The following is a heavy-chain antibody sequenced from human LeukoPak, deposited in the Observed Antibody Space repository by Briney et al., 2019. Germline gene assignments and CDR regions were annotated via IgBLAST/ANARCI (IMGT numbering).Heavy chain of an antibody. J-gene: IGHJ5*02. CDR1: GFTFGDYA. CDR2: TSNTGGDI. V-gene: IGHV3-23*01. Sequence: GGSLRLSCTASGFTFGDYAMSWIRQAPGKRLEWVSSTSNTGGDIYYADSVKGRFTMSRDNSRNTLYLLMNSLGVEDTAIYYCASRHPDIAGPWGQGTLVTVSS. CDR3: ASRHPDIAGP. D-gene: IGHD5-12*01.